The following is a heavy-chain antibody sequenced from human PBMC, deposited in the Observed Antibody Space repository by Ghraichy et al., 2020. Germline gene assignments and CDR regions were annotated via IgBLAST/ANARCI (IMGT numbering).Heavy chain of an antibody. D-gene: IGHD3-3*01. J-gene: IGHJ4*02. CDR2: INHSGST. CDR3: ARGRGGAIFGVVIGIHFDY. Sequence: SETLSLTCAVYGGSFSGYYWSWIRQPPGKGLEWIGEINHSGSTNYNPSLKSRVTISVDTSKNQFSLKLSSVTAADTAVYYCARGRGGAIFGVVIGIHFDYWGQGTLVTVSS. V-gene: IGHV4-34*01. CDR1: GGSFSGYY.